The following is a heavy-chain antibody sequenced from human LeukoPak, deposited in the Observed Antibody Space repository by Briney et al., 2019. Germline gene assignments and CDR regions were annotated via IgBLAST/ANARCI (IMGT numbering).Heavy chain of an antibody. V-gene: IGHV1-2*02. CDR1: GYTFTGYY. CDR3: ARGRYSSGWSSGYFDY. D-gene: IGHD6-19*01. J-gene: IGHJ4*02. CDR2: INPNSGGT. Sequence: ASVKVSCEASGYTFTGYYMHWVRQAPGQGLEWMGWINPNSGGTNYAQKFQGRVTMTRDTSISTAYMELSRLRSDDTAVHYCARGRYSSGWSSGYFDYWGQGTLVTVSS.